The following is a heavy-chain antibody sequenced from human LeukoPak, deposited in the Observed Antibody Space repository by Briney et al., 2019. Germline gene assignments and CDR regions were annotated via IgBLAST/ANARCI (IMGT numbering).Heavy chain of an antibody. J-gene: IGHJ4*02. CDR3: AKDRGLVGTIDC. Sequence: GGSLRLSCAASGFTFSSHGMHWVRQAPGKGLEWVAFIRYDGSNKYYADSVKGRFTISRDNSKNTVYLQMNSLRAEDTAVYYCAKDRGLVGTIDCWGQGTLVTVSS. CDR1: GFTFSSHG. D-gene: IGHD1-26*01. V-gene: IGHV3-30*02. CDR2: IRYDGSNK.